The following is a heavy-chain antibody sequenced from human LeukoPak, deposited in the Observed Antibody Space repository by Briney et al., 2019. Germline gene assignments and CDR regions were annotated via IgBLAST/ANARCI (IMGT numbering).Heavy chain of an antibody. CDR3: ARGGHRQKEF. Sequence: GGSLRLSCSASGFTFSNYWMTWVRQSPGKGLEWVAIIKHDGSYKYCVDSVKGRFTISRDNAKNSLYLQMNSLRAEDTAVYYCARGGHRQKEFWGQGTLVTVSS. CDR2: IKHDGSYK. CDR1: GFTFSNYW. D-gene: IGHD3-10*01. J-gene: IGHJ4*02. V-gene: IGHV3-7*01.